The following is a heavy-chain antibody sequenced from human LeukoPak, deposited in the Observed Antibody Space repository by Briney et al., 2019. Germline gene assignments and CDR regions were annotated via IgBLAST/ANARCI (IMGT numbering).Heavy chain of an antibody. D-gene: IGHD2-2*01. J-gene: IGHJ6*03. CDR2: IYHSGNT. CDR1: GYSISSGYY. CDR3: ARQGGSSSPYYYYYMDV. Sequence: SETLSLTCAVSGYSISSGYYWGWFRQPPGKGLEWIGCIYHSGNTYYNPSLKGRVSISVDTSKNQFSLKLNSVTAADTAVYFCARQGGSSSPYYYYYMDVWGKGTTVTVSS. V-gene: IGHV4-38-2*01.